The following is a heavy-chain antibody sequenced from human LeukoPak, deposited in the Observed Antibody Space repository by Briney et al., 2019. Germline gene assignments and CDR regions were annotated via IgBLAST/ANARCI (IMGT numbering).Heavy chain of an antibody. CDR3: ARDVLLWFGELDESMGPYFDY. D-gene: IGHD3-10*01. J-gene: IGHJ4*02. CDR2: INPNSGGT. V-gene: IGHV1-2*02. CDR1: GYTFTGYY. Sequence: AASVKVSCKASGYTFTGYYMHWVRQAPGQGLEWMGWINPNSGGTNYAQKFQGRVTMTRDTSISTAYMELSRLRSDDTAVYYCARDVLLWFGELDESMGPYFDYWGQGTLVTVSS.